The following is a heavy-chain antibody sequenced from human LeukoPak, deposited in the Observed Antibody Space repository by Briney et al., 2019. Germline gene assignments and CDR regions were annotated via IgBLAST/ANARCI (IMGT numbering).Heavy chain of an antibody. V-gene: IGHV1-18*01. Sequence: ASVNVSCKATGYTFTSYGISWVRQAPGQGLEWMGWISSNSDNTNYAQKLQGRVTMTTDTSTSTAYMEQSRLRSDDTALYFCARDWGSIKVIADYWGQGTLVTVSS. CDR3: ARDWGSIKVIADY. CDR1: GYTFTSYG. J-gene: IGHJ4*02. CDR2: ISSNSDNT. D-gene: IGHD7-27*01.